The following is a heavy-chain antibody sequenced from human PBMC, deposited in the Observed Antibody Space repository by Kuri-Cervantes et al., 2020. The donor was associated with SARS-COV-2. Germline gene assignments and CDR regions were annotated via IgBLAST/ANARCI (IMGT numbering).Heavy chain of an antibody. J-gene: IGHJ6*02. V-gene: IGHV3-21*01. CDR3: ARDLYHWGDYYGMDV. CDR2: ISSSSSYI. Sequence: GGSLRLSCTASGFTFGDYAMSWVRQAPGKGLEWVSSISSSSSYIYYADSVKGRFTISRDNAKNSLYLQMNSLRAEDTAVYYCARDLYHWGDYYGMDVWGQGTTVTVSS. CDR1: GFTFGDYA. D-gene: IGHD7-27*01.